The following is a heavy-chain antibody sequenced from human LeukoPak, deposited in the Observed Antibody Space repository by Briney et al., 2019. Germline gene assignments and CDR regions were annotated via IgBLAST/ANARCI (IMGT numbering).Heavy chain of an antibody. Sequence: PSETLSLTCTVSGGSISSYYWSWIRQPPGKGLEWIGYIYYSGSTNYNPSLKSRVTISVDTSKNQFSLKLSSVTAADTAVYYCARQAITGTRFDPWGQGTLVTVSS. CDR1: GGSISSYY. CDR3: ARQAITGTRFDP. V-gene: IGHV4-59*01. CDR2: IYYSGST. J-gene: IGHJ5*02. D-gene: IGHD1-20*01.